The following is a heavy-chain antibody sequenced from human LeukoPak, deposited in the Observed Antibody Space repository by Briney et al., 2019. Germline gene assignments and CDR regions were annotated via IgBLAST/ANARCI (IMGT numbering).Heavy chain of an antibody. D-gene: IGHD3/OR15-3a*01. CDR2: IYHNGIT. CDR1: GDSISSFY. J-gene: IGHJ4*02. Sequence: PSETLSLTCTVSGDSISSFYWSWIRQPPGKGLEWIGYIYHNGITNYNPFLKSRVTISIDTSKTQFSLNVSSVTAADTAVYYCARMPRFSWTPYYFDYWSQGTLVIVSS. CDR3: ARMPRFSWTPYYFDY. V-gene: IGHV4-59*01.